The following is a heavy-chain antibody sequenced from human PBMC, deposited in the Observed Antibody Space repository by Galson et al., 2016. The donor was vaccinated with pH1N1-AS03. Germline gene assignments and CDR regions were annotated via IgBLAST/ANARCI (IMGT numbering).Heavy chain of an antibody. CDR1: GFTFSDFA. CDR3: ARDYIVGATRGAGTFDV. CDR2: ISYDGSNK. D-gene: IGHD1-26*01. V-gene: IGHV3-30-3*01. J-gene: IGHJ3*01. Sequence: SLRLSCAASGFTFSDFAMHWVRQAPGKGLDWVAVISYDGSNKYYEDSVKGRFTISRDSSKNTLYLQMNSLRPEDTAMYYCARDYIVGATRGAGTFDVWGHGTMVIVSS.